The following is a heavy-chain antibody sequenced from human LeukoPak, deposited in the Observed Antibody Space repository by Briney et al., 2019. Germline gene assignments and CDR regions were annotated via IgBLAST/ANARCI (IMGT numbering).Heavy chain of an antibody. CDR1: GYRFTSYW. Sequence: GESLKISFKGSGYRFTSYWIAWGRQMPGKGLESMGIIYPGDSDTRYSPSFQGQVTISADKSISTAYLQWSSLKASDTAMYYCARGLGYSGSWYFDYWGQGTLVTVSS. D-gene: IGHD6-13*01. CDR3: ARGLGYSGSWYFDY. J-gene: IGHJ4*02. V-gene: IGHV5-51*01. CDR2: IYPGDSDT.